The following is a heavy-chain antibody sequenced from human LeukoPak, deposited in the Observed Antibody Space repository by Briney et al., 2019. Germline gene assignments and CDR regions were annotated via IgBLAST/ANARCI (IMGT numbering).Heavy chain of an antibody. V-gene: IGHV3-33*01. CDR1: GFTFSSYD. J-gene: IGHJ4*02. D-gene: IGHD3-22*01. Sequence: GGSLRLSCAASGFTFSSYDMHWVRQTPGKGLEWVAVIWHDGSKEFYVDSVKGRFTISRDNSENTLYLQMNSLRAEDTAVYYCARDHHYYDSSGLRSGCIDYWGQGTLVTVSS. CDR3: ARDHHYYDSSGLRSGCIDY. CDR2: IWHDGSKE.